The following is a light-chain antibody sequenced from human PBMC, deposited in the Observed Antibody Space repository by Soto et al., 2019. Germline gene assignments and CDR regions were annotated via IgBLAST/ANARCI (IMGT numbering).Light chain of an antibody. V-gene: IGLV1-44*01. CDR2: GNN. J-gene: IGLJ2*01. CDR1: SSNIGSNT. Sequence: QPVLTQPPSASGTPGQRVTISCSGSSSNIGSNTVNWYQQVPGTAPKLLMYGNNQRPSGVPDRFSGSKTGTSASLAISGLQSADEADYYCAAWDDSLKGVAFGGGTKLTVL. CDR3: AAWDDSLKGVA.